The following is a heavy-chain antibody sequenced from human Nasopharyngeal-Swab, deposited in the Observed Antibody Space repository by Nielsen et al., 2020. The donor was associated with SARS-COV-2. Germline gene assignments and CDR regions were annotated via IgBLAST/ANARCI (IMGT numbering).Heavy chain of an antibody. J-gene: IGHJ4*02. CDR3: ARDRFIGVKYLDY. D-gene: IGHD3-10*01. Sequence: GGSLRLSCAASGFTFSSYSMNWVRQAPGKGLEWVSSISSSSSYIYYADSVKGRFTISRDNAKNSLYLQMNSLRAEDTAVYYCARDRFIGVKYLDYWGQGTLVTVSS. CDR1: GFTFSSYS. CDR2: ISSSSSYI. V-gene: IGHV3-21*01.